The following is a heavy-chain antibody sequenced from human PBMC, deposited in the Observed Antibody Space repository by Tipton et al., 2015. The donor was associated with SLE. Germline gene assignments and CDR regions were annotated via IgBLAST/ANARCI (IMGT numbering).Heavy chain of an antibody. J-gene: IGHJ6*03. CDR1: GGSFSGYY. CDR3: ARAIGRVLPMDV. CDR2: INPSGSA. Sequence: GLVKPSETLSLTCAVYGGSFSGYYWSWIRQPPGKGLEWIGEINPSGSANYNPSLKSRVTISVDTSKKQFSLKLSSVTAADTAVFYCARAIGRVLPMDVWGKGTTVTVSS. D-gene: IGHD1-26*01. V-gene: IGHV4-34*01.